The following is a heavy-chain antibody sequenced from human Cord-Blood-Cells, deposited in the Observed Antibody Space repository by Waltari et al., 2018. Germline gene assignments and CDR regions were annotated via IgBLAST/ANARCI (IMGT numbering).Heavy chain of an antibody. D-gene: IGHD6-13*01. CDR3: ARDLIAAAGLVSDGMDV. Sequence: QVQLQESGPGLVKPSETLSLTCTVSGGSVSSGSYYWSWIRQPPGKGLEWIGYIYYSGSTNYHPSLKSRVTISVDTSKNQFSLKLSSVTAADTAVYYCARDLIAAAGLVSDGMDVWGQGTTVTVSS. V-gene: IGHV4-61*01. CDR2: IYYSGST. J-gene: IGHJ6*02. CDR1: GGSVSSGSYY.